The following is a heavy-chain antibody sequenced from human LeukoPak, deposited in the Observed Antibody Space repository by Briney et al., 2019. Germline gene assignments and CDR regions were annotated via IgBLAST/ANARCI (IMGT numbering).Heavy chain of an antibody. D-gene: IGHD3-9*01. CDR3: ARLYYDILTGYNLFDY. V-gene: IGHV4-39*01. Sequence: SETLSLTCTVSGGSISSSSYYWGWIRQPPGKGLEWIGSIYYSGSTYYNPSLKSRVTISVDTSKNQFSLKLSSVTAADTAVYYCARLYYDILTGYNLFDYWGQGTLVTVSS. J-gene: IGHJ4*02. CDR1: GGSISSSSYY. CDR2: IYYSGST.